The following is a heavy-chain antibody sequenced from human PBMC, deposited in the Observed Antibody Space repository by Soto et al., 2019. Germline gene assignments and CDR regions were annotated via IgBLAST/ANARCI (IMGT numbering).Heavy chain of an antibody. CDR1: GFTFINAW. D-gene: IGHD6-19*01. J-gene: IGHJ4*02. Sequence: EVQLVESGGGLVEPGASLRLSCAASGFTFINAWMNWVRQAPGKGLEWVGSIKSNTDGGTTDYAAPVKGRFTISRDDSKSTLYLQVNSLKTEDTAGYYCTTDLAYSSGWYSWGQGTLVTVSS. CDR3: TTDLAYSSGWYS. CDR2: IKSNTDGGTT. V-gene: IGHV3-15*07.